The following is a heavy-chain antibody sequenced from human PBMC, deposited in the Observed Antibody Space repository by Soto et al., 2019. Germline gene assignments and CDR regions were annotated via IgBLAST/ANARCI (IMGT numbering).Heavy chain of an antibody. CDR3: ARQRTTVVTQAYFDH. V-gene: IGHV4-39*01. CDR2: IYYSGRT. D-gene: IGHD2-21*02. CDR1: GESISRSSYY. J-gene: IGHJ4*02. Sequence: LSVTCMVSGESISRSSYYCGWIRQPPGKGLEWIGSIYYSGRTYYNPSFKSRVTISIDTSKNQFSLKLSSVTATDTAVYYCARQRTTVVTQAYFDHWGQGALVTVSS.